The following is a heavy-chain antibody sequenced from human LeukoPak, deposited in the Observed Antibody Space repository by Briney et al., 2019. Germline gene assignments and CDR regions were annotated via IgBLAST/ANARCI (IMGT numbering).Heavy chain of an antibody. Sequence: PGGSLRLSCAASGFTFSSYWMHGVRQAPGKGLVWVSRIYSDGSSTNYADSVKGRFTISRDNAKNTLYLQMNSLRAEDTAVYYCARDRSSLGLWFGELRNWGQGTLVTVSS. CDR1: GFTFSSYW. CDR3: ARDRSSLGLWFGELRN. CDR2: IYSDGSST. D-gene: IGHD3-10*01. J-gene: IGHJ4*02. V-gene: IGHV3-74*01.